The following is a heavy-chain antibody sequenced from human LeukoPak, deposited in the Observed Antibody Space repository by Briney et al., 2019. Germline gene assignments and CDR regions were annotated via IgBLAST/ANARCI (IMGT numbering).Heavy chain of an antibody. Sequence: SETLSLTCTVSGFSVSSGSYYWSWIRQPPGKGLEWIGYIYYSGSAKYNPSLKSRVTISVDTSKNQFSLKLTSVSAADTAVYFCSCASEDWGLSLFDPWGQGTLVTVSS. J-gene: IGHJ5*02. D-gene: IGHD3/OR15-3a*01. V-gene: IGHV4-61*01. CDR1: GFSVSSGSYY. CDR2: IYYSGSA. CDR3: SCASEDWGLSLFDP.